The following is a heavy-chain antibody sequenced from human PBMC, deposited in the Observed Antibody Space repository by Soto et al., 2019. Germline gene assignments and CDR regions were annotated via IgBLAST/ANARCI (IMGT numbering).Heavy chain of an antibody. J-gene: IGHJ4*02. CDR3: ARDSYDTRDTAMVLNRYFDY. CDR2: IWYDGSNK. V-gene: IGHV3-33*01. Sequence: GGSLRLSCAASGFTFSSYGMHWVRQAPGKGLEWVAVIWYDGSNKYYADSVKGRFTISRDNSKNTLYLQMNSLRAEDTAVYYCARDSYDTRDTAMVLNRYFDYWGQGTLVTVSS. D-gene: IGHD5-18*01. CDR1: GFTFSSYG.